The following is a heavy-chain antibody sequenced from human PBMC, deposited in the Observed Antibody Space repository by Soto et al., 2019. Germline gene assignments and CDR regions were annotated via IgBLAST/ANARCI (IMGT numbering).Heavy chain of an antibody. V-gene: IGHV3-66*01. Sequence: GGSLRLSCAVSGFTVSSNYMNWVRQAPGKGLEWVSIIYNSGATYYADSVKGRFTVSRDKSKNTLYLQMDILRAEDTAVYYCARGINWKDPGIDYWGQGT. CDR2: IYNSGAT. D-gene: IGHD1-1*01. J-gene: IGHJ4*02. CDR3: ARGINWKDPGIDY. CDR1: GFTVSSNY.